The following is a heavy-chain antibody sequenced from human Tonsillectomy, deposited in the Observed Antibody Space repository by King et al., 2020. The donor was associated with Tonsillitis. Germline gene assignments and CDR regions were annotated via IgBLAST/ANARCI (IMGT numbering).Heavy chain of an antibody. D-gene: IGHD1-14*01. CDR1: GFSLSTSGVG. Sequence: RGRPRRALALTCSFSGFSLSTSGVGVGWIRQPAGKALEWLAVIYWNDDERYRPSLKSRLTITKDTSKNQVVLTLTNTDPVDTATYYCAHSQRPTTNVFDIWGQGTMVTVSS. CDR2: IYWNDDE. CDR3: AHSQRPTTNVFDI. J-gene: IGHJ3*02. V-gene: IGHV2-5*01.